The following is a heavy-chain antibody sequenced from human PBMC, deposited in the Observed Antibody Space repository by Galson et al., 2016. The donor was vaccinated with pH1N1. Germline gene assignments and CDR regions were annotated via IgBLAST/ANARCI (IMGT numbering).Heavy chain of an antibody. Sequence: SLRLSCAASGFTFNEYGMNWVRQAPGKGLEWVSGVIWNGGSPGYADSVKGRFTISRDNAKKSLYLQLNSLRAEDTAVYYCVRKNYGDAFDIWGRGTMVTASS. J-gene: IGHJ3*02. D-gene: IGHD3-10*01. CDR3: VRKNYGDAFDI. CDR1: GFTFNEYG. V-gene: IGHV3-20*04. CDR2: VIWNGGSP.